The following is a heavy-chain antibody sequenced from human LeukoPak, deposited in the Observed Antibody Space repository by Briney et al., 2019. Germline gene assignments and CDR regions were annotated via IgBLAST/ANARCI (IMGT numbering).Heavy chain of an antibody. V-gene: IGHV4-34*01. CDR2: INHSGST. J-gene: IGHJ5*02. CDR1: GGSFSGYY. CDR3: ARVPLRFLSWFDP. D-gene: IGHD3-3*01. Sequence: SETPSLTCAVYGGSFSGYYWSWIRQPPGKGLEWIGEINHSGSTNYNPSLKSRVTISVDTSKNQFSLKLSSVTAADTAVYYCARVPLRFLSWFDPWGQGTLVTVSS.